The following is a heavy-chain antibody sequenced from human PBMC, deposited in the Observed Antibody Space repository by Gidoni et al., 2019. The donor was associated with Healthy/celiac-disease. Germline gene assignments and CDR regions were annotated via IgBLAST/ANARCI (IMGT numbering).Heavy chain of an antibody. J-gene: IGHJ6*03. CDR3: ARDSLDVDTAMAYYYMDV. V-gene: IGHV4-61*02. CDR1: GGSISSGSYY. D-gene: IGHD5-18*01. CDR2: IYTSGST. Sequence: QVQLQESGPGLVKPSQTLSLTCTVSGGSISSGSYYWSWIRQPAGKGLEWIGRIYTSGSTNYNPSLKSRVTISVDTSKNQFSLKLSSVTAADTAVYYCARDSLDVDTAMAYYYMDVWGKGTTVTVSS.